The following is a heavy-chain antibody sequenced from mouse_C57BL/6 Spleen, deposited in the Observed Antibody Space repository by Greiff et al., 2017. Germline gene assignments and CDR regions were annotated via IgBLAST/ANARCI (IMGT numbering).Heavy chain of an antibody. CDR2: IYWDDDK. Sequence: QVTLNVSGPGILQSSQTLSLTCSFSGFSLSTSGMGVSWIRQPSGKGLEWLAHIYWDDDKRYNPSLKSRLTISKDTSRNQVFLKITSVDTADTATYYCARIYDGYFFFDYWGQGTTLTVSS. J-gene: IGHJ2*01. D-gene: IGHD2-3*01. CDR3: ARIYDGYFFFDY. CDR1: GFSLSTSGMG. V-gene: IGHV8-12*01.